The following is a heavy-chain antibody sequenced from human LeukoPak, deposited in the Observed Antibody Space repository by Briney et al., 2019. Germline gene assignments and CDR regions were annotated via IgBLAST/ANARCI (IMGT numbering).Heavy chain of an antibody. Sequence: PGGSLRLSCAASGFTFSSYSMNWDRQAPGKELEWVSYISSSSSTIYYADSVKGRFTVSRDNAKNSLYLQMNSLRAEDTAVYYCARARAVLLWFGEFLDYWGQGTLVTVSS. D-gene: IGHD3-10*01. CDR3: ARARAVLLWFGEFLDY. J-gene: IGHJ4*02. CDR2: ISSSSSTI. CDR1: GFTFSSYS. V-gene: IGHV3-48*04.